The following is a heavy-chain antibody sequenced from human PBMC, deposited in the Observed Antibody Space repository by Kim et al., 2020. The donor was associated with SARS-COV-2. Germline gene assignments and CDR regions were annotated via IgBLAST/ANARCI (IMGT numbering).Heavy chain of an antibody. J-gene: IGHJ4*03. CDR3: TTGPSVTTEWY. Sequence: GGSLRLSCAASGFTFSYAWMTWVRQAPGKGLEWVGRIKSKTDGGTIEYAAPGKGSVTIAKDDSKNTLHLQMNSLKTEDAAEYYCTTGPSVTTEWYWGPGT. CDR2: IKSKTDGGTI. D-gene: IGHD4-17*01. V-gene: IGHV3-15*01. CDR1: GFTFSYAW.